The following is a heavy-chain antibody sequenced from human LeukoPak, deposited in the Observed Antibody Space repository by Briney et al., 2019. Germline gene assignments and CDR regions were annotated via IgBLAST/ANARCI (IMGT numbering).Heavy chain of an antibody. Sequence: GASVKVSCKASGGTFSSYAISWVRQAPGQGLEWMGRIIPILGIANYAQEFQGRVTITADKSTSTAYMELSSLRSEDTAVYYCARVEYSSSWFFDYWGQGTLVTVSS. CDR2: IIPILGIA. D-gene: IGHD6-13*01. J-gene: IGHJ4*02. V-gene: IGHV1-69*04. CDR1: GGTFSSYA. CDR3: ARVEYSSSWFFDY.